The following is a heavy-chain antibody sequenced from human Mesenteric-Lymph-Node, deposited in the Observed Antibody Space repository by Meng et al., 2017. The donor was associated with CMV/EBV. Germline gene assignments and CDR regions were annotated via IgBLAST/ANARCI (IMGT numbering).Heavy chain of an antibody. CDR2: SYYTGST. V-gene: IGHV4-59*01. CDR1: GASISNYF. CDR3: ARAGVYSSGWLYFDY. D-gene: IGHD6-25*01. Sequence: SETLSLTCPVSGASISNYFWSWIRQPPGKGLEWIGYSYYTGSTNYNPSLKSRVTISVDTSKNQFSLKVNSVTAADTAVYYCARAGVYSSGWLYFDYWGQGTLVTVSS. J-gene: IGHJ4*02.